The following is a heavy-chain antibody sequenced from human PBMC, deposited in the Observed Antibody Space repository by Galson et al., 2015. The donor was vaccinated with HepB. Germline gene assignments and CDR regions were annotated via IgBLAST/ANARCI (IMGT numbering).Heavy chain of an antibody. CDR3: ASGRGFWSGYSQDY. J-gene: IGHJ4*02. D-gene: IGHD3-3*01. CDR2: IYSDGSI. CDR1: GVTVSSNY. Sequence: SLRLSCAASGVTVSSNYMSWVRQAPGMGLEWVSVIYSDGSIYYIDSVKGRFTISRDNSKNTLYLQMNSLRAEDTAVYYCASGRGFWSGYSQDYWGQGTLVTVSS. V-gene: IGHV3-66*02.